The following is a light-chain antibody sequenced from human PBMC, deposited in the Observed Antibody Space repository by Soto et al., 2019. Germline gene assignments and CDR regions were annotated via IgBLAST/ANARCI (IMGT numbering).Light chain of an antibody. V-gene: IGKV3-20*01. Sequence: EIVLTQSPVTLSLSPVERSTLSFRASQSVSSSYLAWYQQKPGQAPSLLIYGASRRATGIPDRFSGSGSGTDFTLTISRLEPEDFAVYYCQQYDSSPITFGQGTRLEIK. CDR2: GAS. J-gene: IGKJ5*01. CDR3: QQYDSSPIT. CDR1: QSVSSSY.